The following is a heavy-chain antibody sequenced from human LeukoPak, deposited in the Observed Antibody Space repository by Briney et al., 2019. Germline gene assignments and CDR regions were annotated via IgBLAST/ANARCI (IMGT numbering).Heavy chain of an antibody. D-gene: IGHD3-10*01. CDR3: ARLVNFEFGEFAVGFDY. CDR2: ISYDGSNK. J-gene: IGHJ4*02. Sequence: PGGSLRLSCAASGFTFSSYGMHWVRQAPGKGLEWVAVISYDGSNKYYADSVKGRFTISRDNSKNTLYLQMNSLRAEDTAVYYCARLVNFEFGEFAVGFDYWGQGTLVTVSS. V-gene: IGHV3-30*03. CDR1: GFTFSSYG.